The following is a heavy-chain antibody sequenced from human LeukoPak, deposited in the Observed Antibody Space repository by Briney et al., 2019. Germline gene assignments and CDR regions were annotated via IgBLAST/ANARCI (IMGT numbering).Heavy chain of an antibody. CDR2: INPSGGST. V-gene: IGHV1-46*01. D-gene: IGHD2-2*01. CDR3: ARGGCSSTSCYVPDY. CDR1: GYTFTSYY. J-gene: IGHJ4*02. Sequence: ASVKVSCKASGYTFTSYYMHWVRQAPGQGLEWMGIINPSGGSTSYAQKSQGRVTMTRDTSTSTVYMELSSLRSEDTAVYYCARGGCSSTSCYVPDYWGQGTLVNVSS.